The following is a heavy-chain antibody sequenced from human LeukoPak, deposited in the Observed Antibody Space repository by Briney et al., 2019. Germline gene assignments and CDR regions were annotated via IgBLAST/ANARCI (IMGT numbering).Heavy chain of an antibody. CDR3: ATSADSSGND. CDR1: GFTFSNYW. J-gene: IGHJ4*02. CDR2: IKGDGSYK. V-gene: IGHV3-7*03. Sequence: GGSLRLSCAAAGFTFSNYWMSWVRQAPGKGLEWVANIKGDGSYKYYVDSVKGRFTISRDNAKSSVYLQMNTLRAEDTAVYYCATSADSSGNDWGQGTLVTVSS. D-gene: IGHD3-22*01.